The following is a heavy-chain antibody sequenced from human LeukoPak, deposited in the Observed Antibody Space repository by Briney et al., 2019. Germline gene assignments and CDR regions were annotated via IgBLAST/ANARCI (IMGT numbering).Heavy chain of an antibody. CDR3: AKKGPLWGSLGYFDY. J-gene: IGHJ4*02. V-gene: IGHV3-11*01. Sequence: PGGSLRLSCAASGFTFSDYYMSWIRQAPGKGLEWVSYISSSGSTIYYADSVKGRSTISRDNSKNTLYLQMNSLRAEDTAVYYCAKKGPLWGSLGYFDYWGQGTLVTVSS. CDR1: GFTFSDYY. D-gene: IGHD5-18*01. CDR2: ISSSGSTI.